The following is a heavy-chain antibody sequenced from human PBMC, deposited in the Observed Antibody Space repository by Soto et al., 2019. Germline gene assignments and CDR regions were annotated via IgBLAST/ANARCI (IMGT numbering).Heavy chain of an antibody. CDR1: GYTFTSYD. CDR2: MNPNSGGT. Sequence: GASVKVSFKASGYTFTSYDIKWVRQATGQRRGWMGWMNPNSGGTNYAQKFQGWVTMTRDTSISTAYMELSRLRSDDTAVYYCARAGHYDFWSGYPTYYYYYGMDVWGQGTTVTVSS. D-gene: IGHD3-3*01. V-gene: IGHV1-2*04. CDR3: ARAGHYDFWSGYPTYYYYYGMDV. J-gene: IGHJ6*02.